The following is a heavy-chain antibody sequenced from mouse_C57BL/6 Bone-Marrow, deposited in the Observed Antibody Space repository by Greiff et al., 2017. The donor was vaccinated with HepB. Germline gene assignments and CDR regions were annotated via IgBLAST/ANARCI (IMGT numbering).Heavy chain of an antibody. CDR2: ISSGGSYT. CDR1: GFTFSSYG. CDR3: ARQRSTMVTAWFAY. J-gene: IGHJ3*01. Sequence: DVMLVESGGDLVKPGGSLKLSCAASGFTFSSYGMSWVRQTPDKRLEWVATISSGGSYTYYPDSVKGRFTISRDNAKNTLYLQMSSLKSEDTAMYYCARQRSTMVTAWFAYWGQGTLVTVSA. V-gene: IGHV5-6*02. D-gene: IGHD2-2*01.